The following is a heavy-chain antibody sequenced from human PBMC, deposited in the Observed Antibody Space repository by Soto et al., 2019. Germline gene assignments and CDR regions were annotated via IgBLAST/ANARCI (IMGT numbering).Heavy chain of an antibody. D-gene: IGHD3-22*01. V-gene: IGHV3-23*01. Sequence: PVGSLRLSCAAPGFTFSSYAMSWVRQAPGKGLEWVSSISGSGGSTYYADSVKGRFTISRDNSKNTLYLQMNSLRAEDTAVYYCAKARYYDSTGYLYYFDYWGQGTLVTVSS. CDR1: GFTFSSYA. CDR3: AKARYYDSTGYLYYFDY. J-gene: IGHJ4*02. CDR2: ISGSGGST.